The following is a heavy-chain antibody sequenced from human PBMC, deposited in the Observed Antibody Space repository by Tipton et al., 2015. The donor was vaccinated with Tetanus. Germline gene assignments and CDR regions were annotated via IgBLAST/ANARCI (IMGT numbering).Heavy chain of an antibody. CDR2: IYYSGST. V-gene: IGHV4-31*02. J-gene: IGHJ4*02. CDR3: ARDQARGARGWNYFDY. D-gene: IGHD1-26*01. CDR1: GGSISSGGYY. Sequence: LRLSCTVSGGSISSGGYYWSWIRQHPGKGLEWIGDIYYSGSTYYNPSLKSRVSISVDTSKNQFSLKLNSVTAADTAVYYCARDQARGARGWNYFDYWGQGTLVTVST.